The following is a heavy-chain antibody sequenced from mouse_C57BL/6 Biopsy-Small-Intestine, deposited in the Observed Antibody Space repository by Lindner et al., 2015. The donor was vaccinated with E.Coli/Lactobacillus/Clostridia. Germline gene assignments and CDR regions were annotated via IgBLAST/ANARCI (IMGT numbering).Heavy chain of an antibody. D-gene: IGHD1-1*01. Sequence: SVKVSCKASGGTFSSYAINWVRQAPGQGLEWVGRIIPILGIANYAHKFQGRVTITADKSTSTAYMELSSLRSGSEDTAVYYCAREAGASYYYYYYYGMDVWGQGTTVTVSS. CDR2: IIPILGIA. CDR3: AREAGASYYYYYYYGMDV. CDR1: GGTFSSYA. V-gene: IGHV1-74*01. J-gene: IGHJ1*01.